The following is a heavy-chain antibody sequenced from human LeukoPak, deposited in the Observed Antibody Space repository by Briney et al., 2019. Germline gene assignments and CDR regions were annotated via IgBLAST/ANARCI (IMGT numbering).Heavy chain of an antibody. Sequence: ASVKVSCKVSGYTLSELSMHWVRQAPGKGLEWMGGFDPEDGETIYAQKFQGRVTTTEDTSTDTAYMELSSLRSEDTAVYYCATPLRLISSRYYYGSGYVFDYWGQGTLVTVSS. CDR1: GYTLSELS. V-gene: IGHV1-24*01. CDR3: ATPLRLISSRYYYGSGYVFDY. J-gene: IGHJ4*02. CDR2: FDPEDGET. D-gene: IGHD3-10*01.